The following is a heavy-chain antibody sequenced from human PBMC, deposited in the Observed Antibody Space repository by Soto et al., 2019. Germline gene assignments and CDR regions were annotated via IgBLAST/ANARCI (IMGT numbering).Heavy chain of an antibody. CDR2: IYHSGST. Sequence: PSETLSLTCVVSGYSISSGYYWGWIRQPPGKELEWIGSIYHSGSTYYNPSLKSRVTISVDTSNNQFSLRLSSVTAADTAIYYCATRITVFGLLIPPFDPWGQGTQVTVSS. CDR1: GYSISSGYY. J-gene: IGHJ5*02. V-gene: IGHV4-38-2*01. D-gene: IGHD3-3*01. CDR3: ATRITVFGLLIPPFDP.